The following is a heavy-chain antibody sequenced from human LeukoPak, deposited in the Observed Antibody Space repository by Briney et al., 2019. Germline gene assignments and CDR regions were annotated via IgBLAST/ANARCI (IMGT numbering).Heavy chain of an antibody. CDR2: ISSSSSYI. Sequence: GGSLRLSCAASGFTFSSYSMNWVRQASGKGLEWVSSISSSSSYIYYADSVKGRFTISRDNSRNTLYLHMNSLRAEDTAVYYSAKSTYWSNPYYFDYWGQGTLVTVSS. D-gene: IGHD2-2*01. V-gene: IGHV3-21*04. CDR1: GFTFSSYS. CDR3: AKSTYWSNPYYFDY. J-gene: IGHJ4*02.